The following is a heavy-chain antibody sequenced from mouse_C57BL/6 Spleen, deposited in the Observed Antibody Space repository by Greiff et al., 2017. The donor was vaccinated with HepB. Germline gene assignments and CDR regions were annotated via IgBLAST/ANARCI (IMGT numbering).Heavy chain of an antibody. D-gene: IGHD2-4*01. CDR1: GYTFTSYW. V-gene: IGHV1-55*01. Sequence: VQLQQPGAELVKPGASVTMSCKASGYTFTSYWITWVKQRPGQGLEWIGDIYPGSGSTNYNEKFKSKATLTVDTSSSTAYMQLSSLTSEDSAVYYCARIYDYDEAWFAYWGQGTLVTVSA. CDR2: IYPGSGST. CDR3: ARIYDYDEAWFAY. J-gene: IGHJ3*01.